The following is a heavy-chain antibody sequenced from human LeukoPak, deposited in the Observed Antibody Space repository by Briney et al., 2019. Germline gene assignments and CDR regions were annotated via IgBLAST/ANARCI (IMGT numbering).Heavy chain of an antibody. D-gene: IGHD3-22*01. CDR3: VRSDGSGYYPRTLDY. Sequence: ASVKVSCKASGYTFNSYGFSWVRQATGQGLEWMGWISAYNGNRNYAQKLQGRVTMTTDTSTSTAYMELRSLRSDDTAVYYCVRSDGSGYYPRTLDYWGQGTLVTVSS. CDR2: ISAYNGNR. V-gene: IGHV1-18*01. CDR1: GYTFNSYG. J-gene: IGHJ4*02.